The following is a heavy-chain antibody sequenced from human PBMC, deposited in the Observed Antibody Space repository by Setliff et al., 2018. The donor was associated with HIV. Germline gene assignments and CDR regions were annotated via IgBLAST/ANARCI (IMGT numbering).Heavy chain of an antibody. V-gene: IGHV1-18*01. CDR3: ARDRRVAMSDGTDF. CDR2: ISAYNGNT. CDR1: GYTFTSYG. D-gene: IGHD6-19*01. Sequence: ASVKVSCKASGYTFTSYGISWVRQAPGQGLEWMGWISAYNGNTKYAQKLQGRVTLTTDTSTTTAYMELTSLRSDDTAVYYCARDRRVAMSDGTDFWGQGTLVTVSS. J-gene: IGHJ4*02.